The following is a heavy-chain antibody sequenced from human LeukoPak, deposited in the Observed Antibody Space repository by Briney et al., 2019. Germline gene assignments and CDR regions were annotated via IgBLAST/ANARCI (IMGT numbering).Heavy chain of an antibody. V-gene: IGHV3-66*01. D-gene: IGHD6-13*01. Sequence: WGSLRLSCAASGFTVSSNYMSWVRQAPGKGLEWVSVIYSGGSTYYADSVKGRFTISRDNSKNTLYLQMNSLRAEDTAVYYCARNSFSPPGEIHSSSWSIMDYWGQGTLVTVSS. CDR1: GFTVSSNY. CDR3: ARNSFSPPGEIHSSSWSIMDY. J-gene: IGHJ4*02. CDR2: IYSGGST.